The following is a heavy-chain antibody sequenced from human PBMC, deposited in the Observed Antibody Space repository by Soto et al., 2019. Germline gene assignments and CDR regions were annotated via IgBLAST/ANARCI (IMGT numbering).Heavy chain of an antibody. V-gene: IGHV1-18*04. CDR1: GYTFTSYG. J-gene: IGHJ6*02. D-gene: IGHD3-3*01. CDR3: ARDQPTSNPYSDFWRGYRYYGMDV. Sequence: ASVKVSCKASGYTFTSYGISWVRQAPGQGLEWMGWISAYNGNTNYAQKLQGRVTMTTDTSTSTAYMELRSVRSDDTAVYYCARDQPTSNPYSDFWRGYRYYGMDVWGQGTTVTVSS. CDR2: ISAYNGNT.